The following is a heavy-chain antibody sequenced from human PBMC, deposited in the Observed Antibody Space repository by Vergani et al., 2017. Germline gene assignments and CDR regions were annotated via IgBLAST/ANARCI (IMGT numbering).Heavy chain of an antibody. V-gene: IGHV3-48*03. CDR3: ARPRDGYNSNFDY. J-gene: IGHJ4*02. CDR2: ISSSGSTI. D-gene: IGHD5-24*01. CDR1: GFTFSSYE. Sequence: EVQLVESGGDLVQPGGSLRLSCAASGFTFSSYEMNWVRQAPGKGLEWVSYISSSGSTIYYADSVKGRFTISRDNAKNSLYLQMNSLRAEDTAVYYCARPRDGYNSNFDYWGQGTLVTVSS.